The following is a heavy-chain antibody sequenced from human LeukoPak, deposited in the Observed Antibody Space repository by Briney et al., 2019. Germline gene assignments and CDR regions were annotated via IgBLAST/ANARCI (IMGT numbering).Heavy chain of an antibody. CDR1: GGSISSYY. CDR2: IYYSGST. D-gene: IGHD3-9*01. CDR3: ARDKGHFDWLLARYYYYGMDV. Sequence: SETLSLTCTVSGGSISSYYWSWIRQPPGKGLEWIGYIYYSGSTNYNPSLKSRVTISVDTSKNQFSLKLSSVTAADTAVYYCARDKGHFDWLLARYYYYGMDVWGKGTTVTVPS. V-gene: IGHV4-59*01. J-gene: IGHJ6*04.